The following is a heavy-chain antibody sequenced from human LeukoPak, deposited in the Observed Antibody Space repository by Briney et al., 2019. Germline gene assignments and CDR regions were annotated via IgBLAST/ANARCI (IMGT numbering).Heavy chain of an antibody. J-gene: IGHJ3*02. CDR1: GYTFTVYC. CDR2: INPNSGGT. Sequence: GASVKVSCKASGYTFTVYCMHWVRLAPGQGLELMGWINPNSGGTNYSQKFQGRVTMTSDTYISTAYMELSTLRSDDTAVYYCARAPRSTSCPNIWGQGTMVTVTS. CDR3: ARAPRSTSCPNI. V-gene: IGHV1-2*02. D-gene: IGHD2-2*01.